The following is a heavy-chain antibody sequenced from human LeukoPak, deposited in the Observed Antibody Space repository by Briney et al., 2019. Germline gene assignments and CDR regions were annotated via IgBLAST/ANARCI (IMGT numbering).Heavy chain of an antibody. D-gene: IGHD4-17*01. CDR2: ISSSSSTI. Sequence: GGSLRLACAASGFTFSSYSMNWVRQAPGKGLEWVSYISSSSSTIYYADSVKGRFTNSRDNAKNSLYLQMNSLRAEDTAVYYCAREGANYGAGYFQHWGQGTLVTVSS. V-gene: IGHV3-48*01. CDR1: GFTFSSYS. CDR3: AREGANYGAGYFQH. J-gene: IGHJ1*01.